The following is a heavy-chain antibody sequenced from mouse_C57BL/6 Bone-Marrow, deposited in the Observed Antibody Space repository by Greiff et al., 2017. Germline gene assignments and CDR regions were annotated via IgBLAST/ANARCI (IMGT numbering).Heavy chain of an antibody. CDR2: IDPETGGT. CDR3: TVLRLFFDY. Sequence: QVQLQQSGAELVRPGASVTLSCKASGYTFTDYEMHWVKQTPVHGLEWIGAIDPETGGTAYNQKFKGKAILTADKSSSPAYMEFRGLTSEDSALYYCTVLRLFFDYWGQGTTLTVSS. V-gene: IGHV1-15*01. CDR1: GYTFTDYE. J-gene: IGHJ2*01. D-gene: IGHD3-2*02.